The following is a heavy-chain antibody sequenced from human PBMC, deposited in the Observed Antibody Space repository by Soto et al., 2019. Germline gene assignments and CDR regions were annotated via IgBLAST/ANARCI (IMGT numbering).Heavy chain of an antibody. CDR1: GFTFDDYA. CDR3: ARVPQRGVRDGDSGMDV. J-gene: IGHJ6*02. Sequence: PGGSLRLSCAASGFTFDDYAMHWVRQVPGKGLEWVSGINWNSGSIGYGDSVKGRFAISRDNAKNSLYLQMNSLRAEDTAVYYCARVPQRGVRDGDSGMDVWGQGTTVSVSS. CDR2: INWNSGSI. D-gene: IGHD2-2*01. V-gene: IGHV3-9*01.